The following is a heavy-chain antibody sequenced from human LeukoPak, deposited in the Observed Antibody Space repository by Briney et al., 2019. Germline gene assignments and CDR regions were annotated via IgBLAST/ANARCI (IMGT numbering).Heavy chain of an antibody. J-gene: IGHJ4*02. CDR1: GFTFSNAW. CDR3: ITDGGGDNNVDY. Sequence: PGGSLRLSCAASGFTFSNAWMSWVRQAPGKGLEWVGRIKSKIDGGTADYGAPVKGRFTISRDDSKNTLHLQMNSLKTEDTAVYYCITDGGGDNNVDYWGQGTLVTVSS. CDR2: IKSKIDGGTA. D-gene: IGHD5-24*01. V-gene: IGHV3-15*01.